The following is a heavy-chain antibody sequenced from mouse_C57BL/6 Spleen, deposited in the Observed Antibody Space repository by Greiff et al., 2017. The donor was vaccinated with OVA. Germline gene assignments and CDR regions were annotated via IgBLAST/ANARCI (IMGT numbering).Heavy chain of an antibody. CDR3: ARSMYSSGYDY. J-gene: IGHJ2*01. CDR1: GYAFSSSW. CDR2: IYPGDGDT. D-gene: IGHD3-2*02. V-gene: IGHV1-82*01. Sequence: QVQLQQSGPELVKPGASVKISCKASGYAFSSSWMNWVKQRPGRGLEWIGRIYPGDGDTNYNGKFKGKATLTADKSSSTAYMQLSSLTSEDSAVYFCARSMYSSGYDYWGQGTTLTVSS.